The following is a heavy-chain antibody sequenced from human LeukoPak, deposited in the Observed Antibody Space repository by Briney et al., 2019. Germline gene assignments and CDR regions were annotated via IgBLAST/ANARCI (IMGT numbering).Heavy chain of an antibody. D-gene: IGHD2-15*01. CDR2: IYYSGST. J-gene: IGHJ4*02. CDR3: ARRYCSGGSCYSSLDY. V-gene: IGHV4-31*03. Sequence: SQTLSLTCTVSGDSISSGGYYWSWIRQHPGKGLEWIGYIYYSGSTYYNPSLKSRVTISVDTSKNQFSLKLSSVTAADTAVYYCARRYCSGGSCYSSLDYWGQGSLVTVSS. CDR1: GDSISSGGYY.